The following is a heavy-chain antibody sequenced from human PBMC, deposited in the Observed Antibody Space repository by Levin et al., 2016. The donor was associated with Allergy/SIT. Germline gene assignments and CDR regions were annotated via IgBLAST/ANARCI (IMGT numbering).Heavy chain of an antibody. J-gene: IGHJ4*02. D-gene: IGHD6-19*01. CDR2: IWYDGSNK. Sequence: WIRQPPGKGLEWVAVIWYDGSNKYYADSVKGRFTISRDNSKNTLYLQMNSLRAEDTAVYYCARRHIAVAGFDYWGQGTLVTVSS. V-gene: IGHV3-33*01. CDR3: ARRHIAVAGFDY.